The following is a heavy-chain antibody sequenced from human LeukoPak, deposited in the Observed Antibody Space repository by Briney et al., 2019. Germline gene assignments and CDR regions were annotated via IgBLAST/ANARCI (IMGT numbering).Heavy chain of an antibody. D-gene: IGHD5/OR15-5a*01. CDR2: ISGNGGST. CDR3: ARKTSVGNFDY. Sequence: SGGSLRLSCAASGFTFSSYAMSWVRQAPGKGLEWVSAISGNGGSTFYADSVKGRFTISRDNSKNTLFLQMNSLRAEDTAVYYCARKTSVGNFDYWGHGILVTVSS. CDR1: GFTFSSYA. J-gene: IGHJ4*01. V-gene: IGHV3-23*01.